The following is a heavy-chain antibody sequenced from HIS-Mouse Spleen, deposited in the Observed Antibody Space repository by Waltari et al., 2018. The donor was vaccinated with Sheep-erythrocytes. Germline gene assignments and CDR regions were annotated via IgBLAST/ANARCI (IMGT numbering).Heavy chain of an antibody. CDR3: ARLYYYDSSGYYFDY. V-gene: IGHV4-39*01. D-gene: IGHD3-22*01. CDR1: GGSISSSSYY. CDR2: IYYSGGT. Sequence: QLQLQESGPGLVKPSETLSLTCTVSGGSISSSSYYWGWIRQPPGKGLEWIGRIYYSGGTYYNPSLKSRVTISVDTSKNQFSLKLSSVTAADTAVYYCARLYYYDSSGYYFDYWGQGTLVTVSS. J-gene: IGHJ4*02.